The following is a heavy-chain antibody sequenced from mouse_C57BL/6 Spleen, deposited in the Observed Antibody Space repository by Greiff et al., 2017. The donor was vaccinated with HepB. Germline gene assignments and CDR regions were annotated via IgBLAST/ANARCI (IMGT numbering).Heavy chain of an antibody. Sequence: VQLQQPGAELVKPGASVKLSCKASGYTFTSYWMHWVKQRPGQGLEWIGMIHPNSGSTNYNEKFKSKATLTVDKSSSTAYMQLSSLTSEDSAVYYCAREGGRYPYYFDYWGQGTTLTVSS. CDR1: GYTFTSYW. CDR2: IHPNSGST. V-gene: IGHV1-64*01. J-gene: IGHJ2*01. CDR3: AREGGRYPYYFDY. D-gene: IGHD1-1*01.